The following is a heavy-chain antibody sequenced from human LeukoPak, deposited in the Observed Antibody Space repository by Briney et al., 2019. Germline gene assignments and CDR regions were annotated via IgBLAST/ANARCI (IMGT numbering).Heavy chain of an antibody. J-gene: IGHJ4*02. CDR3: ARAGASAY. CDR1: GGSFSGYY. Sequence: SETRSLTCAVYGGSFSGYYWSWIRQPPGKGLEWIGEINHSGSTNYNPSLKSRVAISVDTSKNQFSLKLSSVTAADTAVYYCARAGASAYWGQGTLVTVSS. V-gene: IGHV4-34*01. D-gene: IGHD1-26*01. CDR2: INHSGST.